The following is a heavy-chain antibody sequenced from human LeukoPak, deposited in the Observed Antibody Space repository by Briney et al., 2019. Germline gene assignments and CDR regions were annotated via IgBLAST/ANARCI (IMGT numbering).Heavy chain of an antibody. D-gene: IGHD3-10*01. CDR2: ISWDGDNT. CDR1: GFTFDDYA. CDR3: AKDSGSGSYYPTNWFDP. V-gene: IGHV3-43D*03. J-gene: IGHJ5*02. Sequence: GGSLRLSCEGSGFTFDDYAMHWVRQAPGKGLEWVSLISWDGDNTYYADSVKGRFTISRDNSKNSLYLQMNSLRAEDTALYYCAKDSGSGSYYPTNWFDPWGQGTLVTVSS.